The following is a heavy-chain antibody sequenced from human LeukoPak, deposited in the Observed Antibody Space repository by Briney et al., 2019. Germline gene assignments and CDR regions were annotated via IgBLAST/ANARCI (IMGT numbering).Heavy chain of an antibody. CDR1: GFTFSSYA. V-gene: IGHV3-23*01. Sequence: QPGGSLRLSCAASGFTFSSYAMTWVRQAPGKGLEWVSGISGSGGRTYYADSLKGRFTISRDNSENTLYLQMNSLRVEDTAVYYCEKSVVVVAATSAFDIWGQGTMVTVSS. CDR3: EKSVVVVAATSAFDI. J-gene: IGHJ3*02. D-gene: IGHD2-15*01. CDR2: ISGSGGRT.